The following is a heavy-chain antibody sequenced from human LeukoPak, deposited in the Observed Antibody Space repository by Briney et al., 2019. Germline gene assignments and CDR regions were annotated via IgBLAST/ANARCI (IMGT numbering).Heavy chain of an antibody. CDR3: ARLGRKATYYFDY. Sequence: SETLSLTCTVSGGSISSYYWSWIRQPPGKGLEWIGYIYCSGSTNYNPSLKSRVTISVDTSKNQFSLKLSSVTAADTAVYYCARLGRKATYYFDYWGQGTLVTVSS. J-gene: IGHJ4*02. V-gene: IGHV4-59*12. CDR2: IYCSGST. CDR1: GGSISSYY.